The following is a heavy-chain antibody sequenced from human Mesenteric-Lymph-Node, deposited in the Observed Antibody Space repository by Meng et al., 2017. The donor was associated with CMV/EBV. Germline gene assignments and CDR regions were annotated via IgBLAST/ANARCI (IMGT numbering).Heavy chain of an antibody. D-gene: IGHD3-3*01. Sequence: GGSLRLSCAASGFTFSNYAMSWVRQAPGKGLDWVSGISGDGGSTYYADSVKGRFTISRDNSKNTLYLQMNSLRAEDTAVYYCAKDVPYDFWSVYYINHGMDVWGQGTTVTVSS. J-gene: IGHJ6*02. CDR2: ISGDGGST. V-gene: IGHV3-23*01. CDR1: GFTFSNYA. CDR3: AKDVPYDFWSVYYINHGMDV.